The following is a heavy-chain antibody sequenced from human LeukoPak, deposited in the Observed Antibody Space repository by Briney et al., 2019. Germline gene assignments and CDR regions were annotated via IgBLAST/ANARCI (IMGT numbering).Heavy chain of an antibody. J-gene: IGHJ4*02. CDR1: VDTVSSKSGD. D-gene: IGHD3-3*01. V-gene: IGHV6-1*01. CDR2: TYYRSKWSS. CDR3: ARHVLQYYDFWSGYYTLNPFDY. Sequence: SQTLSLTCAISVDTVSSKSGDWNWIRQSPSRGLEWFGRTYYRSKWSSGYEESVKSRITINPDTSKNQFSLQLKSVTPEDTAVYYCARHVLQYYDFWSGYYTLNPFDYWGQGTLVTVSS.